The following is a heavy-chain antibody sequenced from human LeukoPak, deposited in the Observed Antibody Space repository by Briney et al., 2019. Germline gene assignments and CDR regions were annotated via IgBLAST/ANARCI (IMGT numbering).Heavy chain of an antibody. J-gene: IGHJ3*02. Sequence: GGSLRLSCSASGFTFSSYAMHWVRQAPGKGLEYVSAISSSGGSTYYADSVKGRFTISRDNSKNTLYLQMSSLRAEDTAVYYCVKDPGWQLQYEGAGAFDIWGQGTMVTVSS. V-gene: IGHV3-64D*06. CDR2: ISSSGGST. CDR3: VKDPGWQLQYEGAGAFDI. CDR1: GFTFSSYA. D-gene: IGHD2-15*01.